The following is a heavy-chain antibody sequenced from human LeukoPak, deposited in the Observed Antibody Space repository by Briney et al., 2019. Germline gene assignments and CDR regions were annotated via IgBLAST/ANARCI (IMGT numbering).Heavy chain of an antibody. CDR3: AREWVDTAMVPYFGY. V-gene: IGHV1-69*13. D-gene: IGHD5-18*01. J-gene: IGHJ4*02. CDR1: GGTFSNYA. CDR2: IIPIFGTA. Sequence: SVKVSCKASGGTFSNYAISWVRQAPGQGLEWMGGIIPIFGTANYAQKFQGRVTITADESTSTAYMELSSLRSEDTAVYYCAREWVDTAMVPYFGYWGQGTLVTVSS.